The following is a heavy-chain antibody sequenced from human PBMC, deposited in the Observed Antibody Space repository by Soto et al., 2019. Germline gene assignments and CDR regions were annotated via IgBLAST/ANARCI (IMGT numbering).Heavy chain of an antibody. CDR3: ASLTSSGWLPGY. CDR1: GYTFTSYD. D-gene: IGHD6-19*01. CDR2: MNPNSGNT. J-gene: IGHJ4*02. Sequence: ASVKVSCKASGYTFTSYDINWERQATGQGLEWMGWMNPNSGNTGYAQKFQGRVTMTRNTSISTAYMELSSLRSEDTAVYYCASLTSSGWLPGYWGQGTLVTVSS. V-gene: IGHV1-8*01.